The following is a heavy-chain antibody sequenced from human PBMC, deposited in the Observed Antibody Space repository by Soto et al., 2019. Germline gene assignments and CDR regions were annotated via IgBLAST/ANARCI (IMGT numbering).Heavy chain of an antibody. D-gene: IGHD4-17*01. CDR1: GGSMSRGDYD. V-gene: IGHV4-30-4*01. CDR2: IYHTGST. J-gene: IGHJ3*02. Sequence: QVQLQESGPGLVKPSQTLSLTCTVSGGSMSRGDYDWSWIRQPPGKGLEWIGFIYHTGSTYYSPSLKSRVAISVDTSKNQFSLKLSSVTAADTAVYYCARDPLYDYGDLSHVFDIWGHGTMVTVSS. CDR3: ARDPLYDYGDLSHVFDI.